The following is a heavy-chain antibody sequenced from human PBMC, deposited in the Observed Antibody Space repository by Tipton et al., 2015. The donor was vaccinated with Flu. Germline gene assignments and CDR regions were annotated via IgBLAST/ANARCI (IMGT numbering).Heavy chain of an antibody. CDR3: AREQSGSQSHLVA. J-gene: IGHJ5*01. CDR1: GYSISSNY. V-gene: IGHV4-4*07. Sequence: TLSRTCTVSGYSISSNYWDWIRQPAGKELEWIGRIFVGGGTNYNPSLRGRVSMSADTYKNEISLRLTSVTAADTAVYYCAREQSGSQSHLVAWSHGTLVTVSS. CDR2: IFVGGGT. D-gene: IGHD1-26*01.